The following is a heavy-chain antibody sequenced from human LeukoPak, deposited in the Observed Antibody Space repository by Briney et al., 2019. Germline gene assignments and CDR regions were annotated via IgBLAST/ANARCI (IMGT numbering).Heavy chain of an antibody. V-gene: IGHV1-2*02. CDR3: AREKAATTLDFDY. CDR1: GYTFTGYY. D-gene: IGHD6-25*01. Sequence: ASVKVSCKASGYTFTGYYMHWVRQAPGQGLEWMGWINPNSGGTNYAQKFQGRVTMTRDTSISTAYMELSRLRSDDTAVYYCAREKAATTLDFDYWGQGTLVTVSS. J-gene: IGHJ4*02. CDR2: INPNSGGT.